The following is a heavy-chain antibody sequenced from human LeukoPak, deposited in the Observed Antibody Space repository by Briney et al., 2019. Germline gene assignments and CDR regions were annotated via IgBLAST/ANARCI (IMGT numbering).Heavy chain of an antibody. D-gene: IGHD4-17*01. CDR3: ARKATTGPTKAAFDI. V-gene: IGHV4-28*05. Sequence: PSDTLSLTCAVSGYSISTSNYWAWIRQPPRRGLEWIGHIYYSGGIYYNPSLKGRVTMSVDTSRNQFSLKLSSVTAVDTAVYYCARKATTGPTKAAFDIWGQGTMVTVST. CDR1: GYSISTSNY. J-gene: IGHJ3*02. CDR2: IYYSGGI.